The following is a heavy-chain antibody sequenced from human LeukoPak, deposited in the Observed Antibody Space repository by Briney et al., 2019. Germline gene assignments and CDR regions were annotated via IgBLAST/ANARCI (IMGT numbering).Heavy chain of an antibody. Sequence: SETLSLTCAVYGGSFSGYYWNWIRQPPGKGLEWIGYIYHSGSTNYNPSLKSRVTISIDKSKKQFSLKLISVTAADTAIYYCAKVSGAGRLRGEITAYYYGMDVWGQGTTVTVSS. J-gene: IGHJ6*02. V-gene: IGHV4-59*01. CDR3: AKVSGAGRLRGEITAYYYGMDV. CDR1: GGSFSGYY. D-gene: IGHD6-6*01. CDR2: IYHSGST.